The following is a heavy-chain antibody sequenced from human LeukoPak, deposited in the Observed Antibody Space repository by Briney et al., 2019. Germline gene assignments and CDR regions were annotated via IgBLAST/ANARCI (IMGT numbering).Heavy chain of an antibody. CDR2: LFSSGTT. Sequence: PSETLSLTCTVSGVPIGSFYWSWIRRSAGKGLEWIGRLFSSGTTNINPSVKSRATMSVDRPKNQFFLNLTSVTAADTAVYFCVREVYHSYYRGMDVWGQGTTVIVSS. V-gene: IGHV4-4*07. CDR1: GVPIGSFY. J-gene: IGHJ6*02. CDR3: VREVYHSYYRGMDV. D-gene: IGHD1-26*01.